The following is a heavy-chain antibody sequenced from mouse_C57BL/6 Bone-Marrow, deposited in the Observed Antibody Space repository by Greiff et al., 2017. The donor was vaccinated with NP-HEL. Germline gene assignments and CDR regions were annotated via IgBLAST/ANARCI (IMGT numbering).Heavy chain of an antibody. CDR2: ISNLAYSI. J-gene: IGHJ1*03. D-gene: IGHD6-1*01. CDR1: GFTFSDYG. Sequence: EVKLVESGGGLVQPGGSLKLSCAASGFTFSDYGMAWVRQAPRKGPEWVAFISNLAYSIYYADTVTGRFTISRGNAKNNLYLDMSSLRSEDTAMYYCARRQPHWYFDVWGTGTTVTVSS. CDR3: ARRQPHWYFDV. V-gene: IGHV5-15*01.